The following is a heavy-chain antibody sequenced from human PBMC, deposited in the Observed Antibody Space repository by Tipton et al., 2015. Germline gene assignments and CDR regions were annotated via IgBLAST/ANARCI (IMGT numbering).Heavy chain of an antibody. V-gene: IGHV3-53*01. J-gene: IGHJ6*02. CDR1: GFTVSSNY. D-gene: IGHD5-12*01. CDR2: IYSGGST. CDR3: ARGSNIVATPYYYGMDV. Sequence: SLRLSCAASGFTVSSNYMSWVRQAPGKGLEWVSVIYSGGSTYYADSVKGRFTISRDNSKNTLYLQMNSLRAEDTAVYYCARGSNIVATPYYYGMDVWGQGTTVTVSS.